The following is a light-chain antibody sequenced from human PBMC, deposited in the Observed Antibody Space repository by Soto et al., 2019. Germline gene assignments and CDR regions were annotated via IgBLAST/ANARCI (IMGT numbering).Light chain of an antibody. CDR3: SSYTSSSTLVV. CDR2: EVS. CDR1: SSDVGGYNY. J-gene: IGLJ2*01. Sequence: QSALTQPASVSGSPGQSITISCTGTSSDVGGYNYVSWYQQHPGKAPKPMIYEVSNRPSGVSNRFSVSKSGNTASLTISGLQAEDEADYYCSSYTSSSTLVVFGGGTKLTVL. V-gene: IGLV2-14*01.